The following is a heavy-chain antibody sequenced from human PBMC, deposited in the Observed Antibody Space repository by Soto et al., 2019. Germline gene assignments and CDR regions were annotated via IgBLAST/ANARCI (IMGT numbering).Heavy chain of an antibody. D-gene: IGHD3-10*01. CDR2: ISYDGSNK. J-gene: IGHJ4*02. CDR3: AREKLLWFGELTSFYFDY. V-gene: IGHV3-30-3*01. CDR1: GFTFSSYA. Sequence: QVQLVESGGGVVQPGRSLRLSCAASGFTFSSYAMHWVRQAPGKGLEWVAVISYDGSNKYYADSVKGRFTISRDNSKNTLYLQMNGLRAEDTAVYYCAREKLLWFGELTSFYFDYWGQGTLVTVSS.